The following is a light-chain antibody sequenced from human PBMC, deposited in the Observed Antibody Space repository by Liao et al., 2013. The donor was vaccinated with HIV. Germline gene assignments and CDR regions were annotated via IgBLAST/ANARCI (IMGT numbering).Light chain of an antibody. Sequence: SYELTQPPSVSVSPGQTATITCYGVYLEDKHVCWYQQRPGQAPVLLIYHASDRPSGIPERFSGSNSGNTATLSISRVEAGDEADYYCQVWDSNSDHPYVFGTGTKVTVL. CDR3: QVWDSNSDHPYV. CDR2: HAS. V-gene: IGLV3-21*01. J-gene: IGLJ1*01. CDR1: YLEDKH.